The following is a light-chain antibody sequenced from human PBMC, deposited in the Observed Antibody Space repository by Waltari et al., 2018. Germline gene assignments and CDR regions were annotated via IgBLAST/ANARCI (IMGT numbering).Light chain of an antibody. J-gene: IGKJ2*01. V-gene: IGKV4-1*01. Sequence: DIVMTQSPDSLAVSLGERATINCKSSQSVFYSSNNKNYLAWYQQKPGQPPNFHIYGASTRESGVPDRFSGSGSGTDFTLTISSLQAEDVAVYYCQQYYTTPYTFGQGTKLEIK. CDR2: GAS. CDR1: QSVFYSSNNKNY. CDR3: QQYYTTPYT.